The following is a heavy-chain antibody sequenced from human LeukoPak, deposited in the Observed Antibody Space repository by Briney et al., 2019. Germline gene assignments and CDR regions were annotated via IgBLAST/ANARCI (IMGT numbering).Heavy chain of an antibody. Sequence: GGSLRLSCAASGFTFSSYAMSWVRQAPGKGLEWVSAISGSGGSTYYADSVKGRFTISRDNAKNSLYLQMNSLRAEDTAVYYCARDTPRGYSDHWGQGTLVTVSS. CDR3: ARDTPRGYSDH. D-gene: IGHD5-12*01. CDR1: GFTFSSYA. V-gene: IGHV3-23*01. CDR2: ISGSGGST. J-gene: IGHJ4*02.